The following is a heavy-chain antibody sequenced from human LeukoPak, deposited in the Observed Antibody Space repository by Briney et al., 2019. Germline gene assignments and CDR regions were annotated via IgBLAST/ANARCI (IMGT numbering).Heavy chain of an antibody. D-gene: IGHD3-10*01. J-gene: IGHJ4*02. CDR1: GFTFSSYA. CDR2: ISGDGGST. V-gene: IGHV3-23*01. CDR3: AKDGVLTITFDQ. Sequence: GGSLRLSCTASGFTFSSYAMNWVRQAPGKGLEYLSVISGDGGSTYYVDSVKGRFTISRDNSKNTLYLQMNSLRAEDTAVYYCAKDGVLTITFDQWGQGTLVTVSS.